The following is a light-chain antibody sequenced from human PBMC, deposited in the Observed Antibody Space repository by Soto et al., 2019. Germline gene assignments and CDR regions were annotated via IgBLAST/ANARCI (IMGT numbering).Light chain of an antibody. V-gene: IGLV2-14*03. CDR1: SSEVGGYNY. J-gene: IGLJ1*01. CDR2: DVS. CDR3: NSYTSTSTSYV. Sequence: QSALTQPASVSGSPGQSITISCTGTSSEVGGYNYVSWYQHHPGKAPKLMIYDVSNRPSGVSNRFSGSKSGNTASLTISGLQAEDEADYYCNSYTSTSTSYVFGTGTKVTVL.